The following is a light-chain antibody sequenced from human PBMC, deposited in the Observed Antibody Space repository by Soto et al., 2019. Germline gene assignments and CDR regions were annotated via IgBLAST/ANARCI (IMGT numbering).Light chain of an antibody. Sequence: EIVLTQSPGTLSLSPGERATLSCRASQSVISSYLAWYQQKPGQAPRLLIYGASSRATGIPDRFSGSGSGTDFTLTISRLEPGDFAVYYCQQYGSSPPITFGQGTRLEIK. J-gene: IGKJ5*01. CDR1: QSVISSY. CDR3: QQYGSSPPIT. V-gene: IGKV3-20*01. CDR2: GAS.